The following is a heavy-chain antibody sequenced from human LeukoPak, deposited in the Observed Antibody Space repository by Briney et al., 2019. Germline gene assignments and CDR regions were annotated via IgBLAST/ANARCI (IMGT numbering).Heavy chain of an antibody. CDR2: IKQDGSEK. V-gene: IGHV3-7*01. CDR1: GFTFSSYW. J-gene: IGHJ5*02. D-gene: IGHD2/OR15-2a*01. Sequence: PGGSLRLSCAASGFTFSSYWMSWVRQAPGKGLEWVANIKQDGSEKYYVDSVKGRLTISRDNAKNSLYLQMNSLRAEDTAVYYCARKFYSGPNWFDPWGQGTLVTVSS. CDR3: ARKFYSGPNWFDP.